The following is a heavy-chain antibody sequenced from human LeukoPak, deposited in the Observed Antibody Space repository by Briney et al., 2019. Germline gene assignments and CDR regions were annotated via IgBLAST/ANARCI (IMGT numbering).Heavy chain of an antibody. CDR3: AKDNRRHYTSGPNPDSLH. D-gene: IGHD6-19*01. V-gene: IGHV3-7*03. J-gene: IGHJ4*02. Sequence: PGGSLRLSCAASGFTFSNYWMSWVRQAPGKGPEWVANMKQDGGEKYYADSVRGRFTISRDNAKNSLYLQMDSLRVEDTAFYYCAKDNRRHYTSGPNPDSLHWGQGALVTVSS. CDR2: MKQDGGEK. CDR1: GFTFSNYW.